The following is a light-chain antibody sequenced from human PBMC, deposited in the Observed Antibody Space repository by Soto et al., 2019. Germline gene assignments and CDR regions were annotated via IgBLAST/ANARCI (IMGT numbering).Light chain of an antibody. CDR2: GTK. J-gene: IGLJ3*02. Sequence: QAVVTQEPSFSVSPGGTVTLTCGLSSGSVSTSHFPNWYQQTPGQPPRTLIYGTKTRSSGVPNRFPGSILGIRAALTITGAQADDESDYYCVLYVGSGIWVFGGGTKLTVL. V-gene: IGLV8-61*01. CDR1: SGSVSTSHF. CDR3: VLYVGSGIWV.